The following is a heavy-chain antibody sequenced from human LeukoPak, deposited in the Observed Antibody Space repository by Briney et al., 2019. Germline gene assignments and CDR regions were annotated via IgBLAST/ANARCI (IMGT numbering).Heavy chain of an antibody. J-gene: IGHJ4*02. CDR1: GGSFSGYY. Sequence: PSETLSLTCAVYGGSFSGYYWSWIRQPPGKGLEWIGEINHSGSTNYNPSLKSRVTISVDTSKNQFSLKLSSVTAADTAAYYCARLYCSSTSCSPFDYWGQGTLVTVSS. V-gene: IGHV4-34*01. D-gene: IGHD2-2*01. CDR2: INHSGST. CDR3: ARLYCSSTSCSPFDY.